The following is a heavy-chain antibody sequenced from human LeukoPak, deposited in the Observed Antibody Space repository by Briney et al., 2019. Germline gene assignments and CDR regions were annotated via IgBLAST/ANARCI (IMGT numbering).Heavy chain of an antibody. J-gene: IGHJ4*02. CDR2: INPNSGGT. D-gene: IGHD4-17*01. CDR3: ASETRYGDYPLFDY. CDR1: GYTFTGYY. V-gene: IGHV1-2*02. Sequence: GASVKVSCKASGYTFTGYYMHWVRQAPGQGLERMGWINPNSGGTNYAQKFQGRVTMTRDTSISTAYMELSRLRSDDTAVYYCASETRYGDYPLFDYWGQGTLVTVSS.